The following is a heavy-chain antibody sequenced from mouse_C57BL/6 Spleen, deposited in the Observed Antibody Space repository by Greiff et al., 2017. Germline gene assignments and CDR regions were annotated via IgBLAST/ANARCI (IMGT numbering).Heavy chain of an antibody. J-gene: IGHJ2*01. CDR2: INPNDGGT. V-gene: IGHV1-18*01. CDR1: GYTFTDYN. Sequence: EVQLQQSGPELVKPGASVKIPCKASGYTFTDYNMDWVKQSHGKSLEWIGDINPNDGGTIYNQKLKGKATLTVDKSSSTAYMELHSLTSEDTAVYYCARGGLTGTWRTHYCDYWGQGTTLTVSS. D-gene: IGHD4-1*01. CDR3: ARGGLTGTWRTHYCDY.